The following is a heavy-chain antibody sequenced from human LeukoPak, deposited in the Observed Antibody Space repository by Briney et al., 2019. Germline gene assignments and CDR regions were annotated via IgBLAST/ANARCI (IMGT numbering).Heavy chain of an antibody. D-gene: IGHD1-7*01. CDR2: FDPEDDEI. V-gene: IGHV1-24*01. CDR3: ATETGNFYFYS. CDR1: GYTLTELS. Sequence: ASVKVSCKVSGYTLTELSMHWVRQAPGKGREWMGGFDPEDDEIIYAQRFQGRVTMTEDASTDTAYMDLRSLRSEDTAVYYCATETGNFYFYSWGQGTLVTVSS. J-gene: IGHJ4*02.